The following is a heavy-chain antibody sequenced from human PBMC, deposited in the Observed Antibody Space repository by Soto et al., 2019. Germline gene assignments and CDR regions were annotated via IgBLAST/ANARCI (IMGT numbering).Heavy chain of an antibody. D-gene: IGHD1-26*01. CDR1: GCSLTSYG. Sequence: GGSLRRSGTAGGCSLTSYGMGLVRQAPGKGLQWVSPIRGGGGKTHYTDSVKGRFSSSRDNSKNTVYLQMDSLRAEDTAMYFCATDGALHSDDFFDYWRQGTQVTVSS. J-gene: IGHJ4*02. CDR3: ATDGALHSDDFFDY. V-gene: IGHV3-23*01. CDR2: IRGGGGKT.